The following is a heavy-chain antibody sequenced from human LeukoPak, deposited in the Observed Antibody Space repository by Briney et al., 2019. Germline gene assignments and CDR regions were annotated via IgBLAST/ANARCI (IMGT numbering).Heavy chain of an antibody. CDR3: ARATHRTYYYDSSGLNYFDY. Sequence: SVKVSCKASGGTFSSYAISWVRQAPGQGLEWMGGIIPIFGTANYAQKFQGRVTITADESTSTAYMELSSLRSEDTAVYCCARATHRTYYYDSSGLNYFDYWGQGTLVTVSS. J-gene: IGHJ4*02. V-gene: IGHV1-69*13. D-gene: IGHD3-22*01. CDR2: IIPIFGTA. CDR1: GGTFSSYA.